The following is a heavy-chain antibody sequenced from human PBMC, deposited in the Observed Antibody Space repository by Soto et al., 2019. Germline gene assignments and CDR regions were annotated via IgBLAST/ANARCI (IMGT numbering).Heavy chain of an antibody. V-gene: IGHV3-7*01. J-gene: IGHJ4*02. Sequence: EVQLVESGGGLGQPGGSLRLSCAAPGFTFSRYWLSWVRQAPGKGLEWVANKKGDGRKKYYVDSVEGRFTISRDDAKNSLYLQMNSLRAEDTAVYYCVRNYYYISGSYFDYWGQGTLVTVSS. CDR3: VRNYYYISGSYFDY. CDR2: KKGDGRKK. D-gene: IGHD3-10*01. CDR1: GFTFSRYW.